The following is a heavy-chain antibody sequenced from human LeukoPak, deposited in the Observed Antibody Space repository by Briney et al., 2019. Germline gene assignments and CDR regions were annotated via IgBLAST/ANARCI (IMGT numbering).Heavy chain of an antibody. CDR3: ARRRIAAAGYYYYGMDV. CDR2: ISSSSSYI. CDR1: GFTFSSYS. Sequence: PGGSLRLSCAASGFTFSSYSMNWVRQAPGKGLEWVSSISSSSSYIYYADSVKGRFTISRDNAKNSLYLQMNSLRAEDTAVYYCARRRIAAAGYYYYGMDVWGQGTTVTVSS. V-gene: IGHV3-21*01. J-gene: IGHJ6*02. D-gene: IGHD6-13*01.